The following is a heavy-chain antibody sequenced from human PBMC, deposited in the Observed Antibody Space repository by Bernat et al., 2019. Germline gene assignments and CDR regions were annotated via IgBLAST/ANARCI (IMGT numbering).Heavy chain of an antibody. V-gene: IGHV3-30*03. D-gene: IGHD6-19*01. CDR1: GFTFSSYG. J-gene: IGHJ3*02. CDR3: AREWGSNSSGWSDAFDI. Sequence: QVQLVESGGGVVQPGRSLRLSCAASGFTFSSYGMHWVRQAPGKGLEWVAVISYDGSNKYYADSVKGRFTISRDNSKTTLYLQMNSLRAEDTAVYYCAREWGSNSSGWSDAFDIWGQGTMVTVSS. CDR2: ISYDGSNK.